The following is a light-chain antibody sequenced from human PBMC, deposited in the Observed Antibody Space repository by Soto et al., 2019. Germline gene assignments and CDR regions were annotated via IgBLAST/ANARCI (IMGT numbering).Light chain of an antibody. Sequence: DIQITQSPSSLSASVGDRATLSCRASLPISNYLAWYQQTKGKIPNLLIYAASTLQAGVPSRFSGSGSGTDFTLPISRLQPEDVEAYYCQKYNSDPHTFGQGTRLEI. J-gene: IGKJ5*01. CDR2: AAS. CDR1: LPISNY. CDR3: QKYNSDPHT. V-gene: IGKV1-27*01.